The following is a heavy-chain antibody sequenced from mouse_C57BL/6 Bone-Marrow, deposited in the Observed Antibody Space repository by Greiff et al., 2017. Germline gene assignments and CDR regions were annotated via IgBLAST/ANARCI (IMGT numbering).Heavy chain of an antibody. CDR2: ISSGGSYT. J-gene: IGHJ3*01. CDR3: ASQTGSFAY. Sequence: EVQGVESGGDLVKPGGSLKLSCAASGFTFSSYGMSWVRQTPDKRLEWVATISSGGSYTYYPDSVKGRFTISRDNAKNTLCLQMSSLKCEDTARYYCASQTGSFAYWGQGTLVTVSA. CDR1: GFTFSSYG. V-gene: IGHV5-6*01.